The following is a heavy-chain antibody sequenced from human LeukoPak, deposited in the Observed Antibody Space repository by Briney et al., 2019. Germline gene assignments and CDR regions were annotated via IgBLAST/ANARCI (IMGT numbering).Heavy chain of an antibody. Sequence: KPSETLSLTCTVSGGTINNYYWSWIRQPPGKGLEWIGYIYYSGSANYNPSLTSRVIISADTSKNKFSLKLTSVTAADTAVYYCARVKYRGYDSLGQDAFDIWGQGTMVTVSS. V-gene: IGHV4-59*01. D-gene: IGHD5-12*01. J-gene: IGHJ3*02. CDR2: IYYSGSA. CDR3: ARVKYRGYDSLGQDAFDI. CDR1: GGTINNYY.